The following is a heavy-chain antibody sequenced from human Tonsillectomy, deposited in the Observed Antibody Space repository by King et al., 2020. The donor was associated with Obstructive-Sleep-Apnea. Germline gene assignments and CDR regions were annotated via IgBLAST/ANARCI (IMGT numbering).Heavy chain of an antibody. CDR3: AGAWDSGTSTEYFQH. Sequence: QLQESGPGLVKPSETLSLSCTVSDGSISSTGYYWGWIRQPPGKGLEWIGTIYYHGSTYYNPSLKSRVTISVDTSRNQFSLKVNSVTAADTAVYYCAGAWDSGTSTEYFQHWGQGTLVTVSS. J-gene: IGHJ1*01. V-gene: IGHV4-39*07. CDR2: IYYHGST. CDR1: DGSISSTGYY. D-gene: IGHD1-26*01.